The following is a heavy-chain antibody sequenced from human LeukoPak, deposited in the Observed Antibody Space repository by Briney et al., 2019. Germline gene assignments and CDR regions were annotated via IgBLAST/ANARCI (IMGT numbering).Heavy chain of an antibody. D-gene: IGHD1-26*01. CDR1: GFTFSSYS. J-gene: IGHJ6*03. Sequence: PGGSLRLSCAASGFTFSSYSMNWVRQAPGKWLEWVSSISSSSSYIYYADSVKGRFTISRDNAKNSLHLQMNSLRAEDTAVYYCARVIVGTTVNYYFYMDVWGKGTTVTVSS. CDR3: ARVIVGTTVNYYFYMDV. V-gene: IGHV3-21*01. CDR2: ISSSSSYI.